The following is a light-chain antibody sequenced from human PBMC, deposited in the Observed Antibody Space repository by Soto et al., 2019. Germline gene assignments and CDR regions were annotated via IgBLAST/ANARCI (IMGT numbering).Light chain of an antibody. CDR2: EIS. V-gene: IGLV2-14*01. CDR1: SSDVGHYDY. CDR3: SSYTRSNTYV. Sequence: QSVLTQPASVSGSPGQSITIACTGTSSDVGHYDYVSWYQQHPNKAPKLIIYEISDRPSGISNRFSGSKSGNTASLTISGLQAEDEADYYCSSYTRSNTYVFGSGTKVTV. J-gene: IGLJ1*01.